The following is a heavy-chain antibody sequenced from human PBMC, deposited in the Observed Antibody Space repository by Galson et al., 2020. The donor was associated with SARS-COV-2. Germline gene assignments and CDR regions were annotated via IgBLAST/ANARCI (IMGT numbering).Heavy chain of an antibody. V-gene: IGHV5-51*01. Sequence: KIGESLKISCKGSGYSFTSYWIGWVRQMPGKGLEWMGIIYPGDSDTRYSPSFQGQVTISADKSISTAYLQWSSLKASDTAMYYCARHVYHYYGSGGYRRGGMDVWVKGTTVTVGS. CDR3: ARHVYHYYGSGGYRRGGMDV. J-gene: IGHJ6*04. CDR2: IYPGDSDT. D-gene: IGHD3-10*01. CDR1: GYSFTSYW.